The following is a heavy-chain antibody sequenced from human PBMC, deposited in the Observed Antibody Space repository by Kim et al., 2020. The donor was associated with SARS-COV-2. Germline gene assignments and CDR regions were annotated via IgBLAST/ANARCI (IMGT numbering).Heavy chain of an antibody. D-gene: IGHD6-19*01. CDR2: ISYDGSNK. CDR3: ARDPGSGGGGF. V-gene: IGHV3-30-3*01. Sequence: GGSLRLSCAASGFIFSSYAMHWVRQAPGKGLEWVAVISYDGSNKYYADSVKGRFTISRDNSKNTLYLQMNSLRAEDTAVYYCARDPGSGGGGFWGQGTLVTVSS. J-gene: IGHJ4*02. CDR1: GFIFSSYA.